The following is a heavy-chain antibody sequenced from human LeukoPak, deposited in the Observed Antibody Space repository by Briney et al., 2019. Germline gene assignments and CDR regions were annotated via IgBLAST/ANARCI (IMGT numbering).Heavy chain of an antibody. Sequence: GGSLRLSCTACGFTFSTYEMNWVRQAPGKGLEWISYISGSGSSIFYADSLQGRFTVSRDKAKNSVYLQMDSLRTVDTAVYYCASMGGFGYDDAFYTWGHGTTVTVSS. CDR2: ISGSGSSI. CDR1: GFTFSTYE. CDR3: ASMGGFGYDDAFYT. J-gene: IGHJ3*02. D-gene: IGHD3-16*02. V-gene: IGHV3-48*03.